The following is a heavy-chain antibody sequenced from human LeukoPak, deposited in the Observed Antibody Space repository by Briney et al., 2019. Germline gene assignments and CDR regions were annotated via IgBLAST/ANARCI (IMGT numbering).Heavy chain of an antibody. J-gene: IGHJ3*02. D-gene: IGHD7-27*01. CDR2: INPNSGGT. Sequence: ASVKVSCKASGYTFTGYYMHWVRQAPGRGLEWMGWINPNSGGTNYAQKFQGRVTMTRDTSISTAYMELSRLRSDDTPVYYCARDRANWASYDAFDIWGQGTMVTVSS. V-gene: IGHV1-2*02. CDR1: GYTFTGYY. CDR3: ARDRANWASYDAFDI.